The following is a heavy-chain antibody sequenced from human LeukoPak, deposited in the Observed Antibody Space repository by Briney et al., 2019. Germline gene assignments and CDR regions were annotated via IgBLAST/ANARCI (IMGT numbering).Heavy chain of an antibody. V-gene: IGHV4-34*01. CDR1: GGSFSGYY. D-gene: IGHD6-13*01. J-gene: IGHJ5*02. Sequence: ASETLSLTCAVYGGSFSGYYWSWIRQPPGKGLEWIGEINHSGSTNYNPSLKSRVTISVDTSKNQFSLKLSSVTAADTAVYYCARVNKGSSWYNWFDPWGQGTLVTVSS. CDR3: ARVNKGSSWYNWFDP. CDR2: INHSGST.